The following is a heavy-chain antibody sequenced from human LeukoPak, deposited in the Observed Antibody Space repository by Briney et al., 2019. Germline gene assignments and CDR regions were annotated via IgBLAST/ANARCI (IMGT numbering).Heavy chain of an antibody. J-gene: IGHJ4*02. CDR3: ARGKGYYESSGYYPFDY. Sequence: ASVKVSCKASGYTFNGYYMHWVRRAPGQGLEWLGWINPHSGDTNYAQKFQGRVTMTRDTSISTAYMELSRLRSDDTAVYYCARGKGYYESSGYYPFDYWGQGTLVTVSS. CDR1: GYTFNGYY. CDR2: INPHSGDT. V-gene: IGHV1-2*02. D-gene: IGHD3-22*01.